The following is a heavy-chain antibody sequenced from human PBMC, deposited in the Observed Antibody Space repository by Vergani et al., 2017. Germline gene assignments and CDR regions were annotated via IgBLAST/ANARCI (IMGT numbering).Heavy chain of an antibody. CDR3: AKDGYCSSTSCYINWFDP. V-gene: IGHV3-23*01. J-gene: IGHJ5*02. D-gene: IGHD2-2*02. CDR1: GFTFSSYA. CDR2: ISGSGGST. Sequence: EVQLLESGGGLVQPGGSLRLSCAASGFTFSSYAMSWVRQAPGKGLEWVSAISGSGGSTYSADSVKGRVTISRDNSKNTLYLQLNSLRAEDTAVYYCAKDGYCSSTSCYINWFDPWGQGTLVTVSS.